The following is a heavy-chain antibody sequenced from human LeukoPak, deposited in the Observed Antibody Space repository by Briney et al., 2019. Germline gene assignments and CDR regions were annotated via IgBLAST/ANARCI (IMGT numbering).Heavy chain of an antibody. J-gene: IGHJ5*02. CDR2: IIPIFGTA. CDR3: ARDREANWFDP. V-gene: IGHV1-69*05. CDR1: GGTFSSYA. Sequence: GASVKVSCKASGGTFSSYAISWVRQAPGQGLEWMGRIIPIFGTANYAQEFQGRVTITTDESTSTAYMELSSLRSEDTAVYYCARDREANWFDPWGQGTLVTVSS.